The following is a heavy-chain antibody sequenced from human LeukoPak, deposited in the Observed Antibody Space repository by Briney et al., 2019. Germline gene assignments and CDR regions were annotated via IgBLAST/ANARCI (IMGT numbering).Heavy chain of an antibody. V-gene: IGHV3-48*03. J-gene: IGHJ5*02. CDR1: GFDLSTYE. CDR3: ARGDPHADL. Sequence: PGGSLRLSCAASGFDLSTYEMNWVRQAPGKGLEWIPDITISGRTKNYADSVKGRFTISRDNARTSLYLQMNSLRAEDTGVYYCARGDPHADLWGQGTLVTVSS. CDR2: ITISGRTK.